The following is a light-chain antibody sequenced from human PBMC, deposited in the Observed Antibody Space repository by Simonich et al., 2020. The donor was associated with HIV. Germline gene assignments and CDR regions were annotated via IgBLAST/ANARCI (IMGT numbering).Light chain of an antibody. CDR2: KAS. J-gene: IGKJ4*01. CDR1: QSISSW. CDR3: QQYNSYSVT. Sequence: DIQMTQSPSTLSASVGDRVTITCRASQSISSWLAWYQQKPGKAPKLLIYKASNLETGVPSRFSGSGSGTKFTLPISSLQPYDFATYYCQQYNSYSVTFGGGTKVEIK. V-gene: IGKV1-5*03.